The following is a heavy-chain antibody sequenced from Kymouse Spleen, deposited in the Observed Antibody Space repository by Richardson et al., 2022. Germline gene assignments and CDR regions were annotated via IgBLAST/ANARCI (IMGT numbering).Heavy chain of an antibody. CDR2: INHSGST. J-gene: IGHJ6*02. V-gene: IGHV4-34*01. Sequence: QVQLQQWGAGLLKPSETLSLTCAVYGGSFSGYYWSWIRQPPGKGLEWIGEINHSGSTNYNPSLKSRVTISVDTSKNQFSLKLSSVTAADTAVYYCARGRTMVRGVIYYYYYGMDVWGQGTTVTVSS. CDR3: ARGRTMVRGVIYYYYYGMDV. CDR1: GGSFSGYY. D-gene: IGHD3-10*01.